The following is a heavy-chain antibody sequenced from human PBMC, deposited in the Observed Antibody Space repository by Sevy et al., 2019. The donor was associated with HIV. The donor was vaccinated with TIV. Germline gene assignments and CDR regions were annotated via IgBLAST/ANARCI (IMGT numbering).Heavy chain of an antibody. D-gene: IGHD3-10*01. CDR1: GFNFNMYR. V-gene: IGHV3-21*01. J-gene: IGHJ4*02. CDR2: ISSSSSDI. CDR3: ATLLMWFGELPRGLDY. Sequence: GGSLRLSCAASGFNFNMYRMNWVRQAPGKGLEWVSSISSSSSDIKYEDSVKGRSTVSRDNAKNSLFLQMNSLRAEDTAVYYCATLLMWFGELPRGLDYWGQGALVTVSS.